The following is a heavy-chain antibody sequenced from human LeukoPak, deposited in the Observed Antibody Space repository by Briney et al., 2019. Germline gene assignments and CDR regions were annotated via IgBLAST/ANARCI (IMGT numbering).Heavy chain of an antibody. CDR1: GGSISSYY. Sequence: PSETLSLTCTVSGGSISSYYWSRIRQPPGKGLEWIGYIYYSGSTNYNPSLKSRVTISVDTSKNQFSLKLSSVTAADTAVYYCAGGVRGYSYGLPFDYWGQGTLVTVSS. J-gene: IGHJ4*02. V-gene: IGHV4-59*01. D-gene: IGHD5-18*01. CDR2: IYYSGST. CDR3: AGGVRGYSYGLPFDY.